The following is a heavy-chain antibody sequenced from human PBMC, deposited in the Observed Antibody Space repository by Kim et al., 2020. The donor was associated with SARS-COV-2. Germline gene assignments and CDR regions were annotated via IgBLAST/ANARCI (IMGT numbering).Heavy chain of an antibody. CDR3: ARGLPTYYDILTGYD. D-gene: IGHD3-9*01. V-gene: IGHV1-8*01. Sequence: ASVKVSCKASGYTFTSYDINWVRQATGQGLEWMGWMNPNSGNTGYAQKFQGRVTMTRNTSISTAYMELSSLRSEDTAVYYCARGLPTYYDILTGYDWGQGTLVTVSS. CDR2: MNPNSGNT. J-gene: IGHJ4*02. CDR1: GYTFTSYD.